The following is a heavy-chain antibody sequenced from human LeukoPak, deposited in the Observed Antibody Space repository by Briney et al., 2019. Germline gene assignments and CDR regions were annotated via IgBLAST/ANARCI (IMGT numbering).Heavy chain of an antibody. Sequence: SETLSLTCAVSGYSIRSGYYWGWIRQPPGKGLEWIGSVLSGNTYYNPSLKSRVIISVDTSKNQFSLDLSSVTAADTAVYYCARLRGSYYYFDSWGQGTLFTVSS. CDR1: GYSIRSGYY. J-gene: IGHJ4*02. D-gene: IGHD1-26*01. CDR3: ARLRGSYYYFDS. V-gene: IGHV4-38-2*01. CDR2: VLSGNT.